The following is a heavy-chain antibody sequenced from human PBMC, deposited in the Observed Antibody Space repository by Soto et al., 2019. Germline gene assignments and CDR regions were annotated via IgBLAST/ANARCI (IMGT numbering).Heavy chain of an antibody. Sequence: SETLSLTCTVSGGSISSGDYYWSWIRQPPGKGLEWIGYIYYSGSTYYNPSLKSRVTISVDTSKNQFSLKLSSVTAADTAVYYCARARNYYESSKPSWFDPWGQGTLVTVSS. CDR2: IYYSGST. CDR1: GGSISSGDYY. V-gene: IGHV4-30-4*01. CDR3: ARARNYYESSKPSWFDP. J-gene: IGHJ5*02. D-gene: IGHD3-22*01.